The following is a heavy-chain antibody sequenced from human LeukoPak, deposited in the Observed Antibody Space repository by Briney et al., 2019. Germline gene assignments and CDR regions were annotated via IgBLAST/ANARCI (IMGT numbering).Heavy chain of an antibody. CDR1: GFTFSSYG. D-gene: IGHD3-22*01. CDR3: AKVMKVFDMIVVGTLFLN. J-gene: IGHJ4*02. CDR2: ISGSGGST. Sequence: PGGSLRLSCAASGFTFSSYGMSWVRQAPGKGLEWVSAISGSGGSTYYADSVKGRFTISRDNSKNTLYLQMNSLRAEDTAVYYCAKVMKVFDMIVVGTLFLNWGQGTLVTVSS. V-gene: IGHV3-23*01.